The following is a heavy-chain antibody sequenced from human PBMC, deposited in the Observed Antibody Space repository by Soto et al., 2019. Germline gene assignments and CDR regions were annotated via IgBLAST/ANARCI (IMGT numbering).Heavy chain of an antibody. Sequence: EVQLVESGGGLVKPGGSLRLSCAASGFTFSYAWMSWVRQAPGKGLEWVGHIKTKSDGGTTDYAAPVKGRFTISRDGSKNTLYLLLNSLKADDTAVYYCTTEVPRAGAFDIWGQGTTVIVSS. CDR3: TTEVPRAGAFDI. CDR1: GFTFSYAW. CDR2: IKTKSDGGTT. D-gene: IGHD2-2*01. J-gene: IGHJ3*02. V-gene: IGHV3-15*01.